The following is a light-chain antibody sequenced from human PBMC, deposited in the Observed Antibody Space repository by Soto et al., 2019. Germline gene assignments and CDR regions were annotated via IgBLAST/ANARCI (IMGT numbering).Light chain of an antibody. CDR3: QQYDSDSS. V-gene: IGKV1-5*01. J-gene: IGKJ4*01. Sequence: DIQMTQSPSTLSASVGDRVTITCRASQSISRWLAWYQQKPGKAPQVLIYDASILQSGVPSKFSGSGSGSQFTLTISSVQPDDVATYYCQQYDSDSSFAGGTKV. CDR2: DAS. CDR1: QSISRW.